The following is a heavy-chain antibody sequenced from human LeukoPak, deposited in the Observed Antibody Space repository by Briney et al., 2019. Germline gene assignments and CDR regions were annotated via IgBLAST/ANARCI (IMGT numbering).Heavy chain of an antibody. CDR1: GFTFTSYS. V-gene: IGHV3-23*01. CDR2: IGGGGANT. D-gene: IGHD5-12*01. CDR3: AKDRPTWPIDY. Sequence: GGSLRLSCAASGFTFTSYSISWVRQAPGKGLEWVSAIGGGGANTYYADSVKGRFTISRDNSKNTLYLQINSLRAEDTAVYYCAKDRPTWPIDYWGQGTLVTVSS. J-gene: IGHJ4*02.